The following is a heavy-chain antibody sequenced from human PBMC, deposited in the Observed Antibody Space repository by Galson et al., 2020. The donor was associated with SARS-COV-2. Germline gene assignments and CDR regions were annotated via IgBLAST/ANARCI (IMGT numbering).Heavy chain of an antibody. D-gene: IGHD1-1*01. Sequence: GESLKISCKASGYSFTRYWIGWVRQMPGKGLEWMGVINPADSDTRYSPSFQGQVTISVDKSINTAYLQWSSLKASDSAMYYCATPGQLDRNSYYSRMDVWGQGTTVTVSS. CDR2: INPADSDT. CDR1: GYSFTRYW. V-gene: IGHV5-51*01. J-gene: IGHJ6*02. CDR3: ATPGQLDRNSYYSRMDV.